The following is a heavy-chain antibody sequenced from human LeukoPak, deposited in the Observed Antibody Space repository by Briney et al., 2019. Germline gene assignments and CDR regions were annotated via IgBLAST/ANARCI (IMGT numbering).Heavy chain of an antibody. CDR3: ARTMSYHWRIDY. Sequence: ASVKVSCKASGYTFTGCFIHWVRQAPGQGLEWMGWVNPDSGGTHYAQNFQGRVTMTRETSITTAFMELSSLTSDDTAMYYCARTMSYHWRIDYWGQGTLVTVSS. D-gene: IGHD3-16*02. CDR2: VNPDSGGT. CDR1: GYTFTGCF. J-gene: IGHJ4*02. V-gene: IGHV1-2*02.